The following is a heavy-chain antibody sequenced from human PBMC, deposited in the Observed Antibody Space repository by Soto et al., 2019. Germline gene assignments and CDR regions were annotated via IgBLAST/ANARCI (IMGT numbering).Heavy chain of an antibody. CDR1: GFTFDDYA. D-gene: IGHD6-13*01. Sequence: GGSLRLSCAASGFTFDDYAMHWVRQAPGKGLEWVSGISWNSGSIGYADSVKGRFTISRDNAKNSLYLQMNSLRAEDTALYYCAKNSLGYSSSWSQSSSSLNYYYYMDVWGKGTTVTVSS. CDR3: AKNSLGYSSSWSQSSSSLNYYYYMDV. J-gene: IGHJ6*03. V-gene: IGHV3-9*01. CDR2: ISWNSGSI.